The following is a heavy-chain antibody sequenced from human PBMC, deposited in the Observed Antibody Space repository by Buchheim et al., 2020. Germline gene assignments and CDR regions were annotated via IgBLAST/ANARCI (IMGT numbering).Heavy chain of an antibody. CDR2: VFYSGST. D-gene: IGHD3-3*01. CDR1: GGSVSNYY. V-gene: IGHV4-59*02. Sequence: QVQLQESGPGLVKPSETLSLTCTVSGGSVSNYYWSWIRQPPGRGPEWIGYVFYSGSTNYNPSLKSRVTISVDTSKNHFSLKMTSVTAADTAVYYCARAKSFYYNGMDVWGQGTT. CDR3: ARAKSFYYNGMDV. J-gene: IGHJ6*02.